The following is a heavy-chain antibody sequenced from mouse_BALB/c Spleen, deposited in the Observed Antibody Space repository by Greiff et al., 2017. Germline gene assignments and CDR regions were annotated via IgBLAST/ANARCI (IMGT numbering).Heavy chain of an antibody. CDR1: GFSLTSYG. V-gene: IGHV2-2*02. J-gene: IGHJ1*01. CDR2: IWSGGST. CDR3: ARGYRYDGYFDV. Sequence: QVQLQESGPGLVQPSQSLSITCTVSGFSLTSYGVHWVRQSPGKGLEWLGVIWSGGSTDYNAAFISRLSISKDNSKSQVFFKMNSLQANDTAIYYCARGYRYDGYFDVWGAGTTVTVSS. D-gene: IGHD2-14*01.